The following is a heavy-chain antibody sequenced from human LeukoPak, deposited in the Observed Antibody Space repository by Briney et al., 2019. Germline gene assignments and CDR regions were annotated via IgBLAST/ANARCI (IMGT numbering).Heavy chain of an antibody. CDR3: AFSSGWYHFDY. D-gene: IGHD6-19*01. V-gene: IGHV1-8*01. CDR2: MNPNSGNT. Sequence: ASVKVSCKASGYTFTSYDINWVRQATGQGLEWMGWMNPNSGNTGYAQKLQGRVTMTTDTSTSTAYMELRSLRSDDTAVYYCAFSSGWYHFDYWGQGTLVTVSS. J-gene: IGHJ4*02. CDR1: GYTFTSYD.